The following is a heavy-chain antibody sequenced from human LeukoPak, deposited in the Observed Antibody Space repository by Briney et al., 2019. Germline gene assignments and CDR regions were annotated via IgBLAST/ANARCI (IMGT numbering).Heavy chain of an antibody. D-gene: IGHD3-10*01. Sequence: PSETLSLTCTVSGGSISSSSYYWGWIRQPPGKGLEWIGYIYYSGSTNYNPSLKSRVTISVDTSKNQFSLKLSSVTAADTAVYYCARVFNGSGSGAFDVWGQGTMVTVSS. V-gene: IGHV4-61*05. CDR1: GGSISSSSYY. CDR2: IYYSGST. J-gene: IGHJ3*01. CDR3: ARVFNGSGSGAFDV.